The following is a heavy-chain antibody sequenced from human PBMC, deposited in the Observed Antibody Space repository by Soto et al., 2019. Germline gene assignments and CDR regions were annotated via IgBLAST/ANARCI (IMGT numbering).Heavy chain of an antibody. CDR1: GYTFTSYY. D-gene: IGHD2-8*01. CDR3: GTQGFCTNGVCYAFDN. V-gene: IGHV1-46*03. CDR2: INTSGGRT. Sequence: AASVKVSCKSSGYTFTSYYMHWVRQAPGEGLEWMGIINTSGGRTSYAQKFRGRVIMTRDTSTSTVYMELSSLRSEDTAVYYCGTQGFCTNGVCYAFDNWGQGTLVTVSA. J-gene: IGHJ4*02.